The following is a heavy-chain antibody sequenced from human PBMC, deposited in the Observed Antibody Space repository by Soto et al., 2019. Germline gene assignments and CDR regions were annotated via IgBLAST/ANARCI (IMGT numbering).Heavy chain of an antibody. V-gene: IGHV3-23*01. CDR1: GCTFSSYA. Sequence: GGSLRLSCASSGCTFSSYAMIWVRQAPGKGLEWVSAISGSGGSTYYADSVKGRFTISRDNSKNTLYLQMNSLRAEDTAVYYCAKDLRPDGRYDLDNWGQGTLVTVSS. CDR2: ISGSGGST. D-gene: IGHD1-26*01. J-gene: IGHJ4*02. CDR3: AKDLRPDGRYDLDN.